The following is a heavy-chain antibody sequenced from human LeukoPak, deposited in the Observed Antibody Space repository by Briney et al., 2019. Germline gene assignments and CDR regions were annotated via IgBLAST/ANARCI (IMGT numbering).Heavy chain of an antibody. J-gene: IGHJ4*02. V-gene: IGHV3-21*01. Sequence: PGGSLRLSCAASGFTFSSYSMNWVRQAPGKGLEWVSSISSSSSYIYYADSVKGRFTISRDNAKNSLYLQMNGLRAEDTAVYYCARDPSTVTTFPFDYWGQGTLVTVSS. CDR1: GFTFSSYS. CDR2: ISSSSSYI. D-gene: IGHD4-17*01. CDR3: ARDPSTVTTFPFDY.